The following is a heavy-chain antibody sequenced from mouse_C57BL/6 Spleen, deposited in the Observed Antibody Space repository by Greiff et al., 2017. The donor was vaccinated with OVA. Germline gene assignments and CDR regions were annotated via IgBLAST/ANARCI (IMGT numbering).Heavy chain of an antibody. V-gene: IGHV3-1*01. CDR2: ISYSGST. CDR3: AREGGYYGYFDY. D-gene: IGHD1-1*01. J-gene: IGHJ2*01. CDR1: GYSITSGYD. Sequence: EVHLVESGPGMVKPSQSLSLTCTVTGYSITSGYDWHWIRHFPGNKLEWMGYISYSGSTNYNPSLKSRISITHDTSKNHFFLKLNSVTTEDTATYYCAREGGYYGYFDYWGQGTTLTVSS.